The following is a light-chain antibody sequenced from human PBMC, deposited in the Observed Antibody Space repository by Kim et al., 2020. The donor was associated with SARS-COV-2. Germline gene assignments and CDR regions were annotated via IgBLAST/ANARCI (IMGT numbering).Light chain of an antibody. CDR2: KAS. CDR1: QSIGNW. CDR3: QEYNTHPWT. V-gene: IGKV1-5*03. J-gene: IGKJ1*01. Sequence: DIHMTQSPSTLSASVGDRVTITCRASQSIGNWLAWYQQKPGKAPKLLIYKASNLQSGVPSRFSGSGSGTEFTLTVSSLQPDDFATYYCQEYNTHPWTFGQGTKVDIK.